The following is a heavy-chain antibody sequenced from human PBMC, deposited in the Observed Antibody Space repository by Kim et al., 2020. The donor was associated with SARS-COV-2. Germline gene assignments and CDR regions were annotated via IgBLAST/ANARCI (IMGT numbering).Heavy chain of an antibody. V-gene: IGHV4-59*13. J-gene: IGHJ5*02. CDR2: IYYSGST. CDR1: GGSISSYY. D-gene: IGHD3-10*01. Sequence: SETLSLTCTVSGGSISSYYWSWIRQPPGKGLEWIGYIYYSGSTNYNPSLKSRVTISVDTSKNQFSLKLSSVTAADTAVYYCARDRGRHGSGSNWFDPWGQGTLVTVSS. CDR3: ARDRGRHGSGSNWFDP.